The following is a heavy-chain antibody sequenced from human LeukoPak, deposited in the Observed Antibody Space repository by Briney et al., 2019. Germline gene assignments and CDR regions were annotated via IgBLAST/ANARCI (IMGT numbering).Heavy chain of an antibody. CDR3: ARERASAGPHFEH. V-gene: IGHV4-59*01. CDR1: GGSISTYY. J-gene: IGHJ4*02. Sequence: SETLSLTCSVSGGSISTYYWSWIRQSPGKGLEWIGYNYNRGTTNYNPSLKSRVTISVDRSKNQFSLSLTSVTAADTAVYYCARERASAGPHFEHWGRGILVTVSS. D-gene: IGHD6-13*01. CDR2: NYNRGTT.